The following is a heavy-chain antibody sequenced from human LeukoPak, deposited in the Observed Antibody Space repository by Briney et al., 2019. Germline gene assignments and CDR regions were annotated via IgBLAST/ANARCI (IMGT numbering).Heavy chain of an antibody. CDR2: IIPIFDIA. V-gene: IGHV1-69*04. CDR3: ARDRENSGSYYRD. Sequence: SVKVSCKASGGTFSSYAISWVRQAPGQGLEWMGRIIPIFDIASYAQKFQGRVTITADKSTSTAYMELSSLRSEDTAVYYCARDRENSGSYYRDWGQGTLVTVSS. CDR1: GGTFSSYA. D-gene: IGHD1-26*01. J-gene: IGHJ4*02.